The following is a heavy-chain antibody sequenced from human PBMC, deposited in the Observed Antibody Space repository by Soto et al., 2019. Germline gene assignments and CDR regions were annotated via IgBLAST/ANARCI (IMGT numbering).Heavy chain of an antibody. CDR3: ARYCSGGSCYLNWFDP. J-gene: IGHJ5*02. Sequence: SETLSLTCTVSGGSISSGDYYWSWIRQPPGKGLEWIGYIYYSGSTYYNPSLKSRVTISVDTSKNQFSLKLSSVTAADTAVYYCARYCSGGSCYLNWFDPWGQGTLVTVSS. CDR2: IYYSGST. D-gene: IGHD2-15*01. CDR1: GGSISSGDYY. V-gene: IGHV4-30-4*01.